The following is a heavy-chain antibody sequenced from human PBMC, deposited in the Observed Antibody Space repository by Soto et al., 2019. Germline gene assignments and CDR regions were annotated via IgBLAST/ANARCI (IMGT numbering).Heavy chain of an antibody. CDR2: IYPGDSDS. J-gene: IGHJ4*02. Sequence: GESLKISCKGSGFTFTSYWIAWVRQMPGKGLEWMGIIYPGDSDSSYSPSFKGQVTISADKSINTAYLHWSSLKASDTAIYYCAKHEGYCSTTTCSNFDYWGQGTLVTVSS. V-gene: IGHV5-51*01. CDR3: AKHEGYCSTTTCSNFDY. D-gene: IGHD2-2*01. CDR1: GFTFTSYW.